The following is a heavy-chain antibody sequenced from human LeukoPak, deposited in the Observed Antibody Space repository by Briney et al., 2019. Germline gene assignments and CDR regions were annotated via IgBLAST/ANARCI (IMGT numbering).Heavy chain of an antibody. CDR3: AKDHSLPRYYYDSSGDAFDI. D-gene: IGHD3-22*01. Sequence: GRSLRPSCAASALILSSEAMSWVRQAPGKGLGWVSATSTGGSSTFYAASMKGRYTISRDNSKNTLYLQMNSLRAQETAVYYCAKDHSLPRYYYDSSGDAFDIWGQGTMVTVSS. V-gene: IGHV3-23*01. J-gene: IGHJ3*02. CDR1: ALILSSEA. CDR2: TSTGGSST.